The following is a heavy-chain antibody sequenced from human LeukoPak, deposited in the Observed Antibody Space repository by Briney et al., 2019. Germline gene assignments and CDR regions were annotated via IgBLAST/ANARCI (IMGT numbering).Heavy chain of an antibody. Sequence: PGGSLRLSCAASGFTFDDYGMSWVRQAPGKGLEWVSGINWNGGSTGYAGSVKGRFTISRDNAKNSLYLQMNSLRAEDTALYHCARDLYDSSGYCYDYWGQGTLVTVSS. D-gene: IGHD3-22*01. CDR1: GFTFDDYG. J-gene: IGHJ4*02. CDR3: ARDLYDSSGYCYDY. V-gene: IGHV3-20*01. CDR2: INWNGGST.